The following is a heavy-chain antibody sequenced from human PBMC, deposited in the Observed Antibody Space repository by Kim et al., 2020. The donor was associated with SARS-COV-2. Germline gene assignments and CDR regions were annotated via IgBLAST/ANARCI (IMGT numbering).Heavy chain of an antibody. Sequence: HSGTIGYADSVKGRFTISRDNAKRSLYLQMNSLRVDDTALYYCTKHFGLDWGQGTLVTVSS. CDR3: TKHFGLD. D-gene: IGHD3-16*01. V-gene: IGHV3-9*01. CDR2: HSGTI. J-gene: IGHJ4*02.